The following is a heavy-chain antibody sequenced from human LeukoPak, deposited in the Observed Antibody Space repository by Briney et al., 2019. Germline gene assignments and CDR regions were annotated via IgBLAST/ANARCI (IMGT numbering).Heavy chain of an antibody. J-gene: IGHJ3*02. Sequence: GGSLRLSCAASGFTFSSYGMHWVRQAPGKGLEWVSSISSSSSYIYYADSVKGRFTISRDNAKNSLYLQMNSLRAEDTAVYYCARDNPGRLNAFDIWGQGTMVTVSS. CDR1: GFTFSSYG. V-gene: IGHV3-21*01. D-gene: IGHD1-14*01. CDR2: ISSSSSYI. CDR3: ARDNPGRLNAFDI.